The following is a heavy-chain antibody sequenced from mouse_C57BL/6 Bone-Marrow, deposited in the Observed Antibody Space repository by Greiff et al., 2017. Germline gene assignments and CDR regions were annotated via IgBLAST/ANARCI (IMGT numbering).Heavy chain of an antibody. CDR2: ISNGGGST. V-gene: IGHV5-12*01. Sequence: EVQVVESGGGLVQPGGSLKLSCAASGFTFSDYYMYWVRQTPEKRLEWVAYISNGGGSTYYPDTVKGRFNISRDNAKNTLYLQMSRPKSEDTAMYYCARLPLYYDYDGYAMDYWGQGTSVTVSS. D-gene: IGHD2-4*01. CDR3: ARLPLYYDYDGYAMDY. CDR1: GFTFSDYY. J-gene: IGHJ4*01.